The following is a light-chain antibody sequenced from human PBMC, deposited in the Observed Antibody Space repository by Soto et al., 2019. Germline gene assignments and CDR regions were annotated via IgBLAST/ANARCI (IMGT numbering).Light chain of an antibody. Sequence: QSVLTQPPSVSGAPGQRVTISCTGSSSNIGAGYDVHWYQQLPGTAPKLLIYGNSNRPSGVPDRFSGSKSGTSASLAITGLQAEDEAVYFCPSYDRSLSGSVFGGGTKVTVL. V-gene: IGLV1-40*01. J-gene: IGLJ2*01. CDR2: GNS. CDR3: PSYDRSLSGSV. CDR1: SSNIGAGYD.